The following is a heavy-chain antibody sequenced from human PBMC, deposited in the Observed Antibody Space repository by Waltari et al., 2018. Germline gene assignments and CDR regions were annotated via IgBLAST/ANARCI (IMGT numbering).Heavy chain of an antibody. Sequence: EVQLVASGGGLVEPGGYLRLSCGASGFIFNNAWMHWVRQASGKGVEWLGRMKSETYGWTTDDAVPVKGRFTMSRDDSKNTLDLQMNSLKIEDTAVYYCTQIALWFWDPVDYWREGTLVTVSA. V-gene: IGHV3-15*07. CDR3: TQIALWFWDPVDY. CDR1: GFIFNNAW. J-gene: IGHJ4*02. D-gene: IGHD3-10*01. CDR2: MKSETYGWTT.